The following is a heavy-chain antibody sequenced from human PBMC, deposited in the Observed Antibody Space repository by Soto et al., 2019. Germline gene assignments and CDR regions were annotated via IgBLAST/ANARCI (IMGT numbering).Heavy chain of an antibody. Sequence: EVKLVESGGGLVQPGGSLRLSCAASGFSLNGYWMHWVRQVAGKGLVWVSRIRTDESTTAYADSVMGRFTISRDNAKNTLYLEMNSLRAEDTAVYYCVRPRAADVNAYGMAVWGQGTTVTVSS. J-gene: IGHJ6*02. CDR2: IRTDESTT. V-gene: IGHV3-74*01. CDR1: GFSLNGYW. D-gene: IGHD6-13*01. CDR3: VRPRAADVNAYGMAV.